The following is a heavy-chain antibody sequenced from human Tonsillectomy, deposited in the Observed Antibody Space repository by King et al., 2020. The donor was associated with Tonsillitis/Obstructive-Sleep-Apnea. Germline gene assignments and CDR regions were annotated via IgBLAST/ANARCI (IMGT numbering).Heavy chain of an antibody. CDR1: GGSISSSNW. Sequence: QLQESGPGLVKPSGTLSLTCAVSGGSISSSNWWSWVRQPPGKGLEWIGEIYHSGSTNYNPSLKSRVTISVDKSKNQFSLKLSSVPAAGTAVYYCARESANYYDSSGTTTNWFDPWGQGTLVTVSS. CDR2: IYHSGST. J-gene: IGHJ5*02. V-gene: IGHV4-4*02. D-gene: IGHD3-22*01. CDR3: ARESANYYDSSGTTTNWFDP.